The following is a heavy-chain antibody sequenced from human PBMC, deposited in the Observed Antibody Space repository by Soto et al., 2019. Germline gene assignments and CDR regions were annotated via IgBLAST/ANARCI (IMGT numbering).Heavy chain of an antibody. J-gene: IGHJ4*02. CDR1: GFTFSTYS. CDR3: ARDSNYAQLDY. V-gene: IGHV3-21*01. CDR2: ISSSSGYI. Sequence: PGGSLRLSCAASGFTFSTYSMNWVRQAPGKGLEWVSSISSSSGYISYADSVKGRFTISRDNAKNSLFLQMNSLRAEDTAVYYCARDSNYAQLDYWGQGTLVTVSS. D-gene: IGHD4-4*01.